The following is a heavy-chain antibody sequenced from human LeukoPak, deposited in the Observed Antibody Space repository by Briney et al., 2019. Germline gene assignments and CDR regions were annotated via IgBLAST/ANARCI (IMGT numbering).Heavy chain of an antibody. CDR1: GGSISSYY. D-gene: IGHD3-16*01. Sequence: PSETLSLTCTVSGGSISSYYWSWIQQPPGKGLEWIGYIYYSGSTNYNPSLKSRVTLSVDTSKNQFSLKLSSVTAADTAVYYCASGGWSYFDYWGQGTLVTVSS. CDR2: IYYSGST. J-gene: IGHJ4*02. V-gene: IGHV4-59*01. CDR3: ASGGWSYFDY.